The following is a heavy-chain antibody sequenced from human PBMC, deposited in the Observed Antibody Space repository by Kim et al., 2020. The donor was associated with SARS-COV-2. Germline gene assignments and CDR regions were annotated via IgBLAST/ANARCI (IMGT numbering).Heavy chain of an antibody. Sequence: ASVKGRFTISRDDSKNTAYLQMNSLKTEDTAVYYCTRSLTGTTFPYYFDYWGQGTLVTVSS. D-gene: IGHD1-20*01. V-gene: IGHV3-73*01. CDR3: TRSLTGTTFPYYFDY. J-gene: IGHJ4*02.